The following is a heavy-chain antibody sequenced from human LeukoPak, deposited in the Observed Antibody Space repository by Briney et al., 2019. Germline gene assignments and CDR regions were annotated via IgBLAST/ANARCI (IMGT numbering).Heavy chain of an antibody. CDR3: ARGRDGYNFRFDY. Sequence: SVKVSCKASGGTFSSYAISWVRQAPGQGLEWMGGIIPIFGTANYAQKFQGRVTITTDESTSTAYMELSSLRSEDTAVYYCARGRDGYNFRFDYWGQGTLVAVSS. V-gene: IGHV1-69*05. J-gene: IGHJ4*02. D-gene: IGHD5-24*01. CDR1: GGTFSSYA. CDR2: IIPIFGTA.